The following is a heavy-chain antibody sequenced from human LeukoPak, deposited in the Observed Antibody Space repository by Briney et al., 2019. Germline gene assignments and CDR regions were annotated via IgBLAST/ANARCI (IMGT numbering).Heavy chain of an antibody. J-gene: IGHJ4*02. Sequence: GGSLRLSCAASGFGYSTFAMAWVRQAPGKGLEWVSTISTSGETTYYADSVKGRFTASRDNPKNTLSLQMNSLRAEDTAVYYCAKVSSGSEFFDYWGQGTLVTVSS. V-gene: IGHV3-23*01. CDR2: ISTSGETT. CDR3: AKVSSGSEFFDY. CDR1: GFGYSTFA. D-gene: IGHD3-10*01.